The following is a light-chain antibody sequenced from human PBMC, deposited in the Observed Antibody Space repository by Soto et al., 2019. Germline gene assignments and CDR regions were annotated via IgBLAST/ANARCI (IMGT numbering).Light chain of an antibody. CDR3: LQRQHRHPIT. CDR2: DTS. J-gene: IGKJ5*01. CDR1: QSVSRF. V-gene: IGKV3D-11*02. Sequence: EVVLTQSPATLSLSPGERATLSCRASQSVSRFLAWYQQKPGQAPRLLIYDTSNRAAGIPTRFRGSGSGTVVTLTIRSLEPEDLAVSYCLQRQHRHPITFGQGTRLEIK.